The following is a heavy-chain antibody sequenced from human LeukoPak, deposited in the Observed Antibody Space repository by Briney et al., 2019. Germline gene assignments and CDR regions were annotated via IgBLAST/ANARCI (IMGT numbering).Heavy chain of an antibody. J-gene: IGHJ4*02. CDR3: ARDLGRNFYYALDY. V-gene: IGHV1-18*01. D-gene: IGHD3-22*01. CDR1: GYTFTNYV. Sequence: ASVKVSCKASGYTFTNYVISWVRQAPGQGLEWMGWISAYNGNTNYAQKLQGRVTMTTDTSTSTAYMELRSLRSDDTAVYYCARDLGRNFYYALDYWGQGTLVTVSS. CDR2: ISAYNGNT.